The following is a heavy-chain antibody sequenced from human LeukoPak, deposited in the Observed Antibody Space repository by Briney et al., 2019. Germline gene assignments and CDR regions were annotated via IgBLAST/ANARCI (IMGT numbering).Heavy chain of an antibody. J-gene: IGHJ6*03. CDR1: GFTFSNYG. D-gene: IGHD2-2*01. CDR2: IRYDGSNK. CDR3: AYSGKYQLLRIYYLYYMDV. V-gene: IGHV3-30*02. Sequence: GGSLRLSCAASGFTFSNYGMHWVRQAPGKGLEWVAFIRYDGSNKYYADSVKGRFTISRDNSKNTLFLQMNSLRPEDTAVYYCAYSGKYQLLRIYYLYYMDVWGKGTTVTVSS.